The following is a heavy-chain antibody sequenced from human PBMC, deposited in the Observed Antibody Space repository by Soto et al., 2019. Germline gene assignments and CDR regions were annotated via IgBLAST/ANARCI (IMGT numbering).Heavy chain of an antibody. CDR1: GGSITSGGFY. V-gene: IGHV4-31*03. J-gene: IGHJ4*02. CDR2: IFHSGST. D-gene: IGHD3-22*01. CDR3: AREYYYDSSCFDY. Sequence: SETLSLTCSVSGGSITSGGFYWSWIRQHPGKGLEWIAYIFHSGSTDYNPSLKSRVTISVDTSKNQFSLKLTSVTAADTAVYYCAREYYYDSSCFDYWGQGTLVTVSS.